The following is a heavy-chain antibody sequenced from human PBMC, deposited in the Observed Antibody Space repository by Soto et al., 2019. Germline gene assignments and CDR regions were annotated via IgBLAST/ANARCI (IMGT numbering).Heavy chain of an antibody. CDR2: IYHSGST. V-gene: IGHV4-30-2*01. Sequence: SETLSLTCAVSGGSISSGGYSWSWSRQPPGKGLEWIGYIYHSGSTYYNPSLKSRVTISVDRSKNQFSLKLSSVTAADTAVYYCARAGYSGYDYVDYFDYWGQGTLVTVSS. D-gene: IGHD5-12*01. CDR1: GGSISSGGYS. J-gene: IGHJ4*02. CDR3: ARAGYSGYDYVDYFDY.